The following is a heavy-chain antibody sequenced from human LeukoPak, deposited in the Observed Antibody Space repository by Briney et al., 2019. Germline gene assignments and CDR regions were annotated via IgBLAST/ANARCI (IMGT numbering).Heavy chain of an antibody. CDR3: ARDYGGNSVVGGSFDY. D-gene: IGHD4-23*01. V-gene: IGHV1-46*01. J-gene: IGHJ4*02. Sequence: ASVKVSCKASGGTFSSYAISWVRQAPGQGLEWMGIINPSGGSTSYAQKFQGRVTMTRDTSTSTVYMELSSLRSEDTAVYYCARDYGGNSVVGGSFDYWGQGTLVTVSS. CDR1: GGTFSSYA. CDR2: INPSGGST.